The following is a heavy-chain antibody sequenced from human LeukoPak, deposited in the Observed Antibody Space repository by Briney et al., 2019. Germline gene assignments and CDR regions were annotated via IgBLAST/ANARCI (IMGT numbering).Heavy chain of an antibody. CDR3: ARLEGYGSRTSLAY. J-gene: IGHJ4*02. V-gene: IGHV4-59*08. D-gene: IGHD3-10*01. CDR1: GGSHSRYL. Sequence: SETLSLTCAVSGGSHSRYLWSGVREPRGRGLVGFGYIYYSGSTNYTPSLKSRVTISVDPSKNQFSLKLSSVTAADTAVYYCARLEGYGSRTSLAYSGQRPLVTLP. CDR2: IYYSGST.